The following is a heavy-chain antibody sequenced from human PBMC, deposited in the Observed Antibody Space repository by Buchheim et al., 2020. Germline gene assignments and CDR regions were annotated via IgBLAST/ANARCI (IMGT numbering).Heavy chain of an antibody. CDR1: GGSISSGDYY. Sequence: QVQLQESGPGLVKPSQTLSLTCTVSGGSISSGDYYWSWLRPPPGKGLEWIGYIYYSGSTYYNPSLKSRVTISVDTSKNQFSLKLSSVTAADTAVYYCARGRKDYYDSSGYFYFDYWGQGTL. CDR3: ARGRKDYYDSSGYFYFDY. V-gene: IGHV4-30-4*01. J-gene: IGHJ4*02. D-gene: IGHD3-22*01. CDR2: IYYSGST.